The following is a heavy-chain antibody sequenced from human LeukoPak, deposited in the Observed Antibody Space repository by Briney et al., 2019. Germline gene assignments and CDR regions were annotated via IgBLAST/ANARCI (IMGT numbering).Heavy chain of an antibody. CDR1: GYTFTSYY. J-gene: IGHJ4*02. CDR3: ARASGSNNFYFDY. CDR2: INPSGGST. Sequence: ASVKVSCKASGYTFTSYYMHWVRQAPGQGLEWMGIINPSGGSTRYAQKFQGRVTMTRDTSTSTVNMELSSLRSEDTAVYYCARASGSNNFYFDYWGQGTLVTVFS. D-gene: IGHD3-10*01. V-gene: IGHV1-46*01.